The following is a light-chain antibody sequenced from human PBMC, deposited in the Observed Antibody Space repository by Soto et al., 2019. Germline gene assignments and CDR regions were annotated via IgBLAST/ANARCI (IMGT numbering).Light chain of an antibody. J-gene: IGKJ1*01. CDR3: QQSYSAQWT. V-gene: IGKV1-39*01. Sequence: DIQMTQSPSSLSASVGDRVTIPCRASQSVSTYLNWYQQKPGKAPKLLIYGASSLQSGVPARFSGSGFGTTFNFTIDSMQPDDFATYYCQQSYSAQWTFGQGTKLDIK. CDR2: GAS. CDR1: QSVSTY.